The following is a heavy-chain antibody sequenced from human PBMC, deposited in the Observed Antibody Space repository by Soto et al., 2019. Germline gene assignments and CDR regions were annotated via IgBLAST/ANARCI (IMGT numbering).Heavy chain of an antibody. D-gene: IGHD6-13*01. V-gene: IGHV3-30-3*01. CDR2: MSNDGTNK. J-gene: IGHJ4*02. Sequence: QVQLVESGGGMVQPGRSLRLSCAASGFTFSTYAMHWVRQAPGKGLEWVAFMSNDGTNKYYADSVKGRFTISRDNSKNTLYLQMNSLRTEDTAVYYCARELISSTSPVEFDSWGQGTLVTVSS. CDR3: ARELISSTSPVEFDS. CDR1: GFTFSTYA.